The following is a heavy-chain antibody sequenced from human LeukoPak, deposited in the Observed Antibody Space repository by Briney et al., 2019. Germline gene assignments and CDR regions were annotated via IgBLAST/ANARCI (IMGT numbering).Heavy chain of an antibody. J-gene: IGHJ6*02. CDR1: GFTFSDSW. CDR2: MNQDGSEK. D-gene: IGHD3-16*01. CDR3: ATYTHWVAGDV. Sequence: GGSLRLSCAASGFTFSDSWMSWVRQAPGKGLEWVANMNQDGSEKDYVGSVKGRFTISRDNARNSLYLQMSSLRAEDTAVYYCATYTHWVAGDVWGQGTTVTVSS. V-gene: IGHV3-7*01.